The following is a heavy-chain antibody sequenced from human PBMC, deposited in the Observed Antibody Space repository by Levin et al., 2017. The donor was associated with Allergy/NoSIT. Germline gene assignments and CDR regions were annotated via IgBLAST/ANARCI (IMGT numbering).Heavy chain of an antibody. Sequence: PGESLKISCAASGFTFTSHAMSWVRQAPGKGLEWVSRISDSGGSTDYADSVKGRFTISRDNSKNTLFLQMNSLRAEDTAVYYCASWNYVDYWGQGTMVTVSS. CDR2: ISDSGGST. V-gene: IGHV3-23*01. CDR3: ASWNYVDY. CDR1: GFTFTSHA. D-gene: IGHD1-1*01. J-gene: IGHJ4*02.